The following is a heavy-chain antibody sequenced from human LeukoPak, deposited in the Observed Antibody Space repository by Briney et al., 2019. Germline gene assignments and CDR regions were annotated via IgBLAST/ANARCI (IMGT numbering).Heavy chain of an antibody. V-gene: IGHV3-9*01. CDR3: AKDLTYSSGWAEYFQH. J-gene: IGHJ1*01. Sequence: PGRSLRLSCAVSGFTFDDYAMHWVRQVPGKGLEWVSGINWNSDSIGYADSVKGRFTTSRDNAKNSLYLQMNSLRAEDTAVYYCAKDLTYSSGWAEYFQHWGQGTLVTVSS. CDR1: GFTFDDYA. CDR2: INWNSDSI. D-gene: IGHD6-19*01.